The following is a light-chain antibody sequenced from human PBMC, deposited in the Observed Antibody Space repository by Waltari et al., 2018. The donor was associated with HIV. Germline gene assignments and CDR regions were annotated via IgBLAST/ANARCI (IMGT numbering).Light chain of an antibody. CDR1: PGSVSTSYY. CDR2: STN. CDR3: VLYMGGGIWV. J-gene: IGLJ3*02. V-gene: IGLV8-61*01. Sequence: QTVVTQEPSFSVSPGGTVTLTCGLNPGSVSTSYYPSWYQQTPGQAPRTLIYSTNTRSSGVPDRFSGSILGNKAALTITGAQADDESDYYCVLYMGGGIWVFGGGTKVTVL.